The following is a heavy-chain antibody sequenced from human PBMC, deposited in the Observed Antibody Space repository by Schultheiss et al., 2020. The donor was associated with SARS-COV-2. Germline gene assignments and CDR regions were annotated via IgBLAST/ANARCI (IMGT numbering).Heavy chain of an antibody. Sequence: GGSLRLSCAASGFTFSSYDMHWVRQATGKGLEWVSAIGTAGDTYYPGSVKGRFTISRDNAKNSLYLQMNSLRAEDTAVYYCARSRPSDTARDLYYYYGMDVWGQGTTVTVSS. CDR3: ARSRPSDTARDLYYYYGMDV. J-gene: IGHJ6*02. V-gene: IGHV3-13*01. CDR2: IGTAGDT. CDR1: GFTFSSYD. D-gene: IGHD5-18*01.